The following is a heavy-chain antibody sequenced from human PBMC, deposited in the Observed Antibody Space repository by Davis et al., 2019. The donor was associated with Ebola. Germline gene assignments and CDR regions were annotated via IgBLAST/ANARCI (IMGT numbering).Heavy chain of an antibody. V-gene: IGHV5-10-1*01. D-gene: IGHD1-7*01. Sequence: GGSLRLSCNASGYSFSTYDITWVRQLPGKGLEWVGRIDPSNSYINYSPAFEGHVTISTDKSTSNAYLHWSSLKASDTAIYYCARFRVTSQLLPSGTTYYYFGMDVWGQGTAVTVSS. CDR3: ARFRVTSQLLPSGTTYYYFGMDV. CDR2: IDPSNSYI. J-gene: IGHJ6*02. CDR1: GYSFSTYD.